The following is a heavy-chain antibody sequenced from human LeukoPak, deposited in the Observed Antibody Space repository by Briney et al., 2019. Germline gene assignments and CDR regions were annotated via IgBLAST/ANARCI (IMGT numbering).Heavy chain of an antibody. J-gene: IGHJ6*02. CDR3: ARASYCGGDCRGQYFYGLDV. Sequence: ASVKVSCKASGYIFTGYFIHWARQAPGQGLEWVGWINPYSGGTNSAQKFQGRVTMARDTSINTAYMELSRLSSDDTAVYYCARASYCGGDCRGQYFYGLDVWGQGTTVTVSS. D-gene: IGHD2-21*02. CDR2: INPYSGGT. V-gene: IGHV1-2*02. CDR1: GYIFTGYF.